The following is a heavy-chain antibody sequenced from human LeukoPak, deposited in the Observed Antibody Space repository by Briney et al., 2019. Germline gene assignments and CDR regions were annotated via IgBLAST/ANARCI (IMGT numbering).Heavy chain of an antibody. V-gene: IGHV4-39*07. CDR3: AATKGYCSGTNCYNWFDA. J-gene: IGHJ5*02. Sequence: PSETLSLTCNVSSDSITSLDYYWAWVRQTPGKGLEWIGAIYYTGSTYYNPSLKSRVTISQDTSKNQFSLRLTSLTAADTAVYYCAATKGYCSGTNCYNWFDAWGQGTLVTVSS. CDR2: IYYTGST. CDR1: SDSITSLDYY. D-gene: IGHD2-15*01.